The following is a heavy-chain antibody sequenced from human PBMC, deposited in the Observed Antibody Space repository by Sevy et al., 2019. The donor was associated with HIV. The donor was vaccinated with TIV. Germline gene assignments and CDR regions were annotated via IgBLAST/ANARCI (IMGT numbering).Heavy chain of an antibody. CDR2: INPNSGAT. V-gene: IGHV1-2*06. J-gene: IGHJ3*02. D-gene: IGHD3-3*01. CDR1: GYIFSDYN. CDR3: VREDINAPRTLLSFDI. Sequence: ASVKVSCKTTGYIFSDYNMHWVRQAPGQGLEWMPLINPNSGATIYAHNFRGRVSVTRDTSMSTAYMELSGLTSDDTAVYYCVREDINAPRTLLSFDIWGQGTMVTVSS.